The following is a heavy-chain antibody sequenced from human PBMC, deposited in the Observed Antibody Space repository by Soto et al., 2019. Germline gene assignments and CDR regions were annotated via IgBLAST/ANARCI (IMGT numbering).Heavy chain of an antibody. J-gene: IGHJ6*02. CDR2: IIPIFGTA. D-gene: IGHD3-22*01. CDR1: GGTFSSYA. CDR3: ARAISSGSTYYYYYGMDV. Sequence: ASVKVSCKASGGTFSSYAISWVRQAPGQGLEWMGGIIPIFGTANYAQKFQGRVTITADESTSTAYMELSSLRSEDTAVYYCARAISSGSTYYYYYGMDVWGQGTTVTVSS. V-gene: IGHV1-69*13.